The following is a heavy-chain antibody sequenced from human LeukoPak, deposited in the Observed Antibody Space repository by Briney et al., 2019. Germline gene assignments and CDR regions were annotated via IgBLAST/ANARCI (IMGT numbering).Heavy chain of an antibody. V-gene: IGHV4-59*08. Sequence: SETLSLTYTVSGGSISTYYWSWIRQPPGKGLEWIGYIYYSGSTKYNPSLRSRVTISVDTSKNQYSLKLSSVTAADTAVYYCARHDRLRADYTYGPRYYWGQGTLVTVSS. J-gene: IGHJ4*02. CDR2: IYYSGST. CDR3: ARHDRLRADYTYGPRYY. D-gene: IGHD5-18*01. CDR1: GGSISTYY.